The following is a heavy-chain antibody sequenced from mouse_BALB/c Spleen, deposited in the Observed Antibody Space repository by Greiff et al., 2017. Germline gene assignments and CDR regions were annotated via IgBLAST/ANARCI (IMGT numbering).Heavy chain of an antibody. D-gene: IGHD4-1*02. V-gene: IGHV3-8*02. CDR3: ARWGSNWDVGAMDY. CDR1: GDSITSGY. J-gene: IGHJ4*01. Sequence: EVQRVESGPSLVKPSQTLSLTCSVTGDSITSGYWNWIRKFPGNKLEYMGYISYSGSTYYNPSLKSRISITRDTSKNQYYLQLNSVTTEDTATYYCARWGSNWDVGAMDYWGQGTSVTVSS. CDR2: ISYSGST.